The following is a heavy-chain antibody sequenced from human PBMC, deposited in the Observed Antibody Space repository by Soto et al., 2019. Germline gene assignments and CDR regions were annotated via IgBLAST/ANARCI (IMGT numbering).Heavy chain of an antibody. CDR1: GFTFSVYA. CDR2: ISGSGDST. Sequence: EVRLLESGGGLVQPGGSLRLSCAASGFTFSVYAMSWVRQAPGKGLEWVSGISGSGDSTHYADSAKGRFTVSRDNSKSMLYLQTTSLCAEDTAIYYGAGALYGGFTYWRQGTLVTVSP. D-gene: IGHD3-10*01. CDR3: AGALYGGFTY. J-gene: IGHJ4*02. V-gene: IGHV3-23*01.